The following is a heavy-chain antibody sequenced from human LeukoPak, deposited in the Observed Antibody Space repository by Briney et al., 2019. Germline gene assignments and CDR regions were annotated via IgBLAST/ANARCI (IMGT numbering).Heavy chain of an antibody. CDR1: GGSISSYY. D-gene: IGHD3-22*01. V-gene: IGHV4-59*12. CDR3: ARFGYYDSSGYCYAGFVDY. Sequence: PSETLSLTCTVSGGSISSYYWSWIRQPPGKGLEWIGYIYYSGSTNYNPSLKSRVTISVDTSKNQFSLKLSSVTAADTAVYYCARFGYYDSSGYCYAGFVDYWGQGTLVTVSS. CDR2: IYYSGST. J-gene: IGHJ4*02.